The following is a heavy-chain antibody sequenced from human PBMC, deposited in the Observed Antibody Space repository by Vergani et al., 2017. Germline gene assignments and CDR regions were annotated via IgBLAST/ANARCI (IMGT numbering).Heavy chain of an antibody. D-gene: IGHD3-9*01. CDR3: GRGGYGILTGYRY. V-gene: IGHV1-46*03. J-gene: IGHJ4*02. CDR1: GYTFSNYY. Sequence: QVQVVQSGAEVKKSGASVKVSCKTSGYTFSNYYMHWVRQAPGQGLEWMGIINPSGGHTNYAQKFQGRVTMTRDTSTSTVYMELSSLRSEDTAVYYCGRGGYGILTGYRYWGQGTLVTVSA. CDR2: INPSGGHT.